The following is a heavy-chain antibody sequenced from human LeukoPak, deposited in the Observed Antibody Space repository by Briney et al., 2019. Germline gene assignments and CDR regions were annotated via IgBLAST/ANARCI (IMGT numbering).Heavy chain of an antibody. CDR3: TRDRGSSTLGDY. D-gene: IGHD7-27*01. V-gene: IGHV3-73*01. CDR2: IRSKANNYAT. J-gene: IGHJ4*02. CDR1: GFTFSGSA. Sequence: GGSLRLSCAASGFTFSGSAMHWVRQASGKGLEWVGRIRSKANNYATAYAASVKGRFTISRDDSKNTAYLQMNSLKTEDTAVYYCTRDRGSSTLGDYWGQGTLVTVSS.